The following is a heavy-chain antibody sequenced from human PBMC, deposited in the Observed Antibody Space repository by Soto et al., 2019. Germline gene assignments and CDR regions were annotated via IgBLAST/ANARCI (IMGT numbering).Heavy chain of an antibody. V-gene: IGHV4-61*01. CDR2: ISNSETT. CDR3: ARGGLHLGEFSLGQFDS. J-gene: IGHJ4*02. D-gene: IGHD3-16*02. Sequence: QVQLQVSGPRLVKPSETLSLTCTVSGVSVTGGNFFWCWIRQPPGKTLEWLGCISNSETTNSNPSLKSRVTLSLDTSTNQFSLKLHSVTAADTAVYFCARGGLHLGEFSLGQFDSWGQGTLVTVSS. CDR1: GVSVTGGNFF.